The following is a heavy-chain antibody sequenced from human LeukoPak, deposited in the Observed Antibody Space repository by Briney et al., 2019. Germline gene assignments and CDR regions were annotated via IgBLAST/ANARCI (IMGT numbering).Heavy chain of an antibody. V-gene: IGHV3-7*01. CDR3: AREKITMVRGVRDAFDI. D-gene: IGHD3-10*01. CDR1: GFTFSSYW. J-gene: IGHJ3*02. Sequence: AGSLRLSCAASGFTFSSYWMSWVRQAPGKGLEWVANIKQDGSEEYYVDSVKGRFTISRDNAKNSLYLQMNSLRAEDTAVYYCAREKITMVRGVRDAFDIWGQGTMVTVSS. CDR2: IKQDGSEE.